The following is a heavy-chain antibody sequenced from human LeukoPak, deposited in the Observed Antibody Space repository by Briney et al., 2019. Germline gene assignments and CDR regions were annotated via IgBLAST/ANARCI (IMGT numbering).Heavy chain of an antibody. Sequence: GGSLRLSCAASGFTFGVSWMSWVRQAPGKGLEWVGNIKEDGGVKNYVDSVKGRLTISRDNAKSSLFLQMNNLRVEDTAVYYSVKDRGWNTFDYWGQGTLVTVSS. CDR2: IKEDGGVK. J-gene: IGHJ4*02. CDR3: VKDRGWNTFDY. V-gene: IGHV3-7*01. D-gene: IGHD1/OR15-1a*01. CDR1: GFTFGVSW.